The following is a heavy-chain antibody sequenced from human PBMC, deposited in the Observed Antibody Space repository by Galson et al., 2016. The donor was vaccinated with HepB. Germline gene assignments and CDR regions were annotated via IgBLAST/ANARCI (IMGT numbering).Heavy chain of an antibody. Sequence: SVKVSCKVSGGTSTTSNVNWVRQAPGKGLEWMGGFIPLLGTTKYAEKFQGRLTITADASTGTAFMELRGLNSEDSAMYFCARGTRPYYGSGSYWPIAWFDTWGQGTLVTVSS. CDR1: GGTSTTSN. V-gene: IGHV1-69*13. J-gene: IGHJ5*02. CDR3: ARGTRPYYGSGSYWPIAWFDT. D-gene: IGHD3-10*01. CDR2: FIPLLGTT.